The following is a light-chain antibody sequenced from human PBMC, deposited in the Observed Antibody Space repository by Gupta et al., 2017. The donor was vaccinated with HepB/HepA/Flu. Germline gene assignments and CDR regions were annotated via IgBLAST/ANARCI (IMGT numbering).Light chain of an antibody. CDR3: QQDYTSPLT. V-gene: IGKV4-1*01. CDR2: WAS. Sequence: DIVMTQSPDSLAVSLGETTTINCKSSQSLLHRSNNRNYLAWYQQKPGQPPKLLIYWASTRESGVPDRFSGSGSGTDFTLTISSLQAADVAVYYCQQDYTSPLTFGGGTKVEIK. J-gene: IGKJ4*01. CDR1: QSLLHRSNNRNY.